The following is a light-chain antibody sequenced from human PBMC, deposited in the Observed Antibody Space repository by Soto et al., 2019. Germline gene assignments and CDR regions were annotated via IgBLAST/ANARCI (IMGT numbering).Light chain of an antibody. V-gene: IGKV3-20*01. Sequence: EVVMTQSPATLSVSPGERATLSCRASESVSRNLAWYQQKPGQAPRPLIYGASSRATGIPDRFSGSGSGTDFTLTISRLEPEDFAVYHCQQYGTSLWTFGQGTKVDIK. CDR3: QQYGTSLWT. CDR2: GAS. CDR1: ESVSRN. J-gene: IGKJ1*01.